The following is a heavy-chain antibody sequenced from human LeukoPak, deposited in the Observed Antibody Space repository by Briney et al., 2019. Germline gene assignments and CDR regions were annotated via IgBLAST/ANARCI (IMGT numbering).Heavy chain of an antibody. V-gene: IGHV4-34*01. Sequence: SETLSLTCAVYGGSFSGYYWSWIRQPPGKGLEWIGEINRSGSTNCNPSLKSRVTISVDTSKNQFSLKLSSVTAADTAVYYCARDLFYGSGSRQVFDYWGQGTLVTVSS. CDR2: INRSGST. CDR3: ARDLFYGSGSRQVFDY. J-gene: IGHJ4*02. CDR1: GGSFSGYY. D-gene: IGHD3-10*01.